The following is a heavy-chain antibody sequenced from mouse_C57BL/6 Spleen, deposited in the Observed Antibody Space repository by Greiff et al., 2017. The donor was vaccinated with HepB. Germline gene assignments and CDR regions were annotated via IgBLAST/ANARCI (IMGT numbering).Heavy chain of an antibody. D-gene: IGHD2-4*01. V-gene: IGHV1-69*01. CDR3: ALTMITTIFDY. CDR1: GYTFTSYW. Sequence: VQLQQSGAELVMPGASVKLSCKASGYTFTSYWMHWVKQRPGQGLEWIGEIDPSDSYTNYNQKFKGKSTLTVDKSSSTAYMQLSSLTSEDSAVYYCALTMITTIFDYWGQGTTLTVSS. J-gene: IGHJ2*01. CDR2: IDPSDSYT.